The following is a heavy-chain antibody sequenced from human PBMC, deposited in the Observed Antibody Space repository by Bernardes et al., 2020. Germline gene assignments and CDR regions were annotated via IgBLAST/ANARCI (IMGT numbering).Heavy chain of an antibody. D-gene: IGHD2-8*01. V-gene: IGHV3-30*04. CDR2: ISYDGSNK. CDR3: AREGYCTNGVCYGAASSPYYYGMDV. CDR1: GFTFSSYA. Sequence: GSLSLSCAASGFTFSSYAMHWVRQAPGKGLEWVAVISYDGSNKYYADSVKGRFTISRDNSKNTLYLQMNSLRAEDTAVYYCAREGYCTNGVCYGAASSPYYYGMDVWGQGTTVTVSS. J-gene: IGHJ6*02.